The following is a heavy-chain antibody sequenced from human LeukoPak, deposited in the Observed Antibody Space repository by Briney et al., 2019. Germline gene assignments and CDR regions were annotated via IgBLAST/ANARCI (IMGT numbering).Heavy chain of an antibody. J-gene: IGHJ5*02. Sequence: SETLSLTCTVSGGSISSSSYYWGWIRQPPGKGLEWIGSIYYSGSTYYNPSLKSRVTISVDTSKNQFSLKLSSVTAADTAVYYCASGSLDHHCSSTSCRTNWFDPWGQGTLVTVSS. CDR1: GGSISSSSYY. CDR3: ASGSLDHHCSSTSCRTNWFDP. D-gene: IGHD2-2*01. V-gene: IGHV4-39*01. CDR2: IYYSGST.